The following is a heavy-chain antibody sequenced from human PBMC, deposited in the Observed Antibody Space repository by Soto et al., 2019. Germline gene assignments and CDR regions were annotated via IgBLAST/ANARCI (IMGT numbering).Heavy chain of an antibody. J-gene: IGHJ4*02. V-gene: IGHV3-33*01. CDR2: IWYDGSNK. D-gene: IGHD1-26*01. CDR1: GFSFSNYA. Sequence: GGSLRLSCAASGFSFSNYAMHWVRQAPGKGLEWVAVIWYDGSNKYYTDSVKGRFTISKDNSQTTVYLQMNSLRAEDSAVYYCTRDPYGGSRYYFDSWGQGTLVTVSS. CDR3: TRDPYGGSRYYFDS.